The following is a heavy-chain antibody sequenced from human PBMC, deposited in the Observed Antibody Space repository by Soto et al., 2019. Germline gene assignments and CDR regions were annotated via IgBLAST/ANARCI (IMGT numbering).Heavy chain of an antibody. V-gene: IGHV3-7*01. J-gene: IGHJ3*02. CDR3: ARMEGLVLLRIAKAFDI. CDR1: GFTFSSYW. Sequence: GGSLRLSCAASGFTFSSYWMSWVRQAPGKGLEWVANIKQDGSEKYYVDSVKGRFTISRDNAKNSLYLQMNSLRAEDTAVYYCARMEGLVLLRIAKAFDIRGPGTMVTVSS. D-gene: IGHD2-21*01. CDR2: IKQDGSEK.